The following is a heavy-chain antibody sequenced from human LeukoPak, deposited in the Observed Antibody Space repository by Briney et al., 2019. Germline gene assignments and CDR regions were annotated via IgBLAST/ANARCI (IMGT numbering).Heavy chain of an antibody. CDR3: ARGVRGYCSSTSCYYFY. D-gene: IGHD2-2*01. J-gene: IGHJ4*02. CDR1: GYTFTSYD. CDR2: MNPNSGNT. Sequence: ASVKVSCKASGYTFTSYDINWVRQATGQGLEWMGWMNPNSGNTGYAQKFQGRVTMTRNTSISTAYMELSSLRSEDTAVYYCARGVRGYCSSTSCYYFYWGQGTLVTASS. V-gene: IGHV1-8*01.